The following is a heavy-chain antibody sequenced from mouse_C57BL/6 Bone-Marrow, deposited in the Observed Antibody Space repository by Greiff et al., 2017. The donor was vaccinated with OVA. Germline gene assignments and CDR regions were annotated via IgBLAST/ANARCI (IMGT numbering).Heavy chain of an antibody. D-gene: IGHD1-1*01. Sequence: QVHVKQSGAELARPGASVKMSCKASGYTFTSYTMHWVKQRPGQGLEWIGYINPSSGYTKYNQKFKDKATLTADKSSSTAYMQLSSLTSEDSAVYYCARYGLEAYWGQGTLVTVSA. J-gene: IGHJ3*01. V-gene: IGHV1-4*01. CDR1: GYTFTSYT. CDR2: INPSSGYT. CDR3: ARYGLEAY.